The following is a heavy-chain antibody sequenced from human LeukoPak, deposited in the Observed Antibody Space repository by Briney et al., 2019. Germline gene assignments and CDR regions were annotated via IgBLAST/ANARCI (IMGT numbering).Heavy chain of an antibody. CDR2: IYYSGST. CDR1: GGSISSSSYY. CDR3: ARNNWFDP. Sequence: PSETLSLTCTVSGGSISSSSYYWGWIRQPPGKGLEWIGSIYYSGSTYYNPSLKRRLTISVDTSKNQFSLKLTSVTAADTAVYYCARNNWFDPWGQGTLVTVSS. J-gene: IGHJ5*02. V-gene: IGHV4-39*07.